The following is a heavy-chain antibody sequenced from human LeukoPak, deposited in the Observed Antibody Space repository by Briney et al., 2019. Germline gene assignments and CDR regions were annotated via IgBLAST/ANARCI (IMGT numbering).Heavy chain of an antibody. CDR2: ISYDGSNK. V-gene: IGHV3-30*04. CDR1: GFTFSSYA. D-gene: IGHD3-3*01. J-gene: IGHJ6*03. Sequence: PGGSLRLSCAASGFTFSSYAMHWVRQAPGKGLEWVAVISYDGSNKYYADSVKGRFTISRDNSKNTLYLQMNSLRAEDTAVYYCVPRKEWSCYMDVWGKGTTVTVSS. CDR3: VPRKEWSCYMDV.